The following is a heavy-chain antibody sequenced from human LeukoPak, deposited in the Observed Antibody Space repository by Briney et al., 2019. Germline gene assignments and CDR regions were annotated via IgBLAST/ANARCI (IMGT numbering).Heavy chain of an antibody. Sequence: PGGSLRLSCVASGFTFSNYVMHSVRQAPGKGLEWVALISYDGSNENYADSVKGRFTISRDNSKNTLYLQMNSLRAEDTAVYYCARVFRITKTTGMDVWGQGTTVTVSS. V-gene: IGHV3-30-3*01. CDR1: GFTFSNYV. CDR2: ISYDGSNE. J-gene: IGHJ6*02. CDR3: ARVFRITKTTGMDV. D-gene: IGHD3-10*01.